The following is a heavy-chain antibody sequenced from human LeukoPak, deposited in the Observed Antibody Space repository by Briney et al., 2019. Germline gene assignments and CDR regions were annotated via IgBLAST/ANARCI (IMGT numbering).Heavy chain of an antibody. CDR2: LSAYNGNT. CDR3: ARDSVGYYDILTGFYYPSRFDY. CDR1: GYTFTSYG. Sequence: GASVKVSCKASGYTFTSYGISWVRQAPGQGLEWMGWLSAYNGNTNYAQKLQGRVTMTTDTSTSTAYMELRSLRSDDTAVYYCARDSVGYYDILTGFYYPSRFDYWGQGTLVTVSS. V-gene: IGHV1-18*04. J-gene: IGHJ4*02. D-gene: IGHD3-9*01.